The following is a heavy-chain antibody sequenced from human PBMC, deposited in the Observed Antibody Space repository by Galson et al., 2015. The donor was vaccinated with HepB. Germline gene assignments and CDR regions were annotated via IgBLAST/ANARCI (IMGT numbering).Heavy chain of an antibody. CDR2: IFPGDSDT. V-gene: IGHV5-51*01. J-gene: IGHJ4*02. D-gene: IGHD3-22*01. CDR3: ARHYYNTSGSSPHFDF. Sequence: QSGAEVKKPGESLKISCKGSGYIFTSFWIGWVRQMPGKGLEWMGIIFPGDSDTRYSPSFQGQVTISADRSISSVYLQWSSLKASDTAIYYCARHYYNTSGSSPHFDFWGQGTLVTVSS. CDR1: GYIFTSFW.